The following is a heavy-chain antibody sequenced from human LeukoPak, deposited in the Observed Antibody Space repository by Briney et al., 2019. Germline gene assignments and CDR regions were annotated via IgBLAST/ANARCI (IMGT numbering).Heavy chain of an antibody. CDR2: INPNSGGT. J-gene: IGHJ6*03. CDR1: GYTFTGYY. CDR3: ARVVPAAKDYYYYYYMDV. V-gene: IGHV1-2*02. Sequence: GASVKVSCKASGYTFTGYYMHWVRQAPGQGLEWMGWINPNSGGTNYAQKFQGRVTMTRDTSISTAYMELSRLRSGDTAVYYCARVVPAAKDYYYYYYMDVWGKGTTVTISS. D-gene: IGHD2-2*01.